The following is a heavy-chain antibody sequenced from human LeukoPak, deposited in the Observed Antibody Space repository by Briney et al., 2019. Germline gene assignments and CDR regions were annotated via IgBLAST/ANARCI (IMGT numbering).Heavy chain of an antibody. CDR2: ISSGSSTI. D-gene: IGHD2-21*02. J-gene: IGHJ3*02. CDR3: ARENIVVVTAIRDAFDI. Sequence: QPGGSLRLSCAASGFTFSSYSMNWVRQAPGKGLEWVSYISSGSSTIYYADSVKGRFTISRDKAKNSLCLQMNSLRDEDTAVYYCARENIVVVTAIRDAFDIWGQGTMVTVSS. CDR1: GFTFSSYS. V-gene: IGHV3-48*02.